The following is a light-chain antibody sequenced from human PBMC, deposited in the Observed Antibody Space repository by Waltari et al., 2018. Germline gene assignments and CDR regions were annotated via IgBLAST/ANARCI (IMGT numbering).Light chain of an antibody. Sequence: ARQSLTKQDLAWYQQKPGQAPRLLIYGASSRAAGIPDRFSGSGSGTDFTLIISRLEPDDFAVYYCQQYGSSILYTFGQGTKLEIK. CDR2: GAS. CDR1: QSLTKQD. V-gene: IGKV3-20*01. CDR3: QQYGSSILYT. J-gene: IGKJ2*01.